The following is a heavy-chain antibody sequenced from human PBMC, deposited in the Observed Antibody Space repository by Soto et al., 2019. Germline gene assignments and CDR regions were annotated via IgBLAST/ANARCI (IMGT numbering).Heavy chain of an antibody. V-gene: IGHV1-69*01. Sequence: QVQLVQSGAAVKKPGSSVKVSCKASGGSFSSYVMNWVRQAPGQGLEWMGGILPLFGTTNYAQQFRGRFTSTADESEDTAYMELTGLRSQDSDIYYCEYRGAALIVADLLDDWGQGTLVTVSS. CDR1: GGSFSSYV. CDR3: EYRGAALIVADLLDD. D-gene: IGHD3-22*01. J-gene: IGHJ4*02. CDR2: ILPLFGTT.